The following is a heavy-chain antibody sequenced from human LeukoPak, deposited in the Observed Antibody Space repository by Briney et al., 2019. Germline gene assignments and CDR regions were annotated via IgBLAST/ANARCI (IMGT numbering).Heavy chain of an antibody. V-gene: IGHV3-7*01. CDR1: GYIFSSHW. Sequence: GGSLRLSCAASGYIFSSHWVNWVRQAPGKGLEWVANIKQDGSEKYYVDSVKGRFTISRDNAKNSLYLQMNSLRAEDTAVYYCARDTLVPTGDYSDAFDIWGQGTMVTVSS. J-gene: IGHJ3*02. CDR2: IKQDGSEK. D-gene: IGHD4-17*01. CDR3: ARDTLVPTGDYSDAFDI.